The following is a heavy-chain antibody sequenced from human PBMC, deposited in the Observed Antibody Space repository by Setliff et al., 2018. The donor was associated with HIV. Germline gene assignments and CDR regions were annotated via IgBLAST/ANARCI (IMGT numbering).Heavy chain of an antibody. CDR2: FFYSGST. J-gene: IGHJ4*02. CDR3: ARELVGATLAYFDY. CDR1: GDSVSGYY. V-gene: IGHV4-59*02. D-gene: IGHD1-26*01. Sequence: ETLSLTCAVSGDSVSGYYWSWIRQPPGKALEWIGSFFYSGSTSYNSSLKGRVSMSVDTSKNQFSLRLSSVTAADTAVYYCARELVGATLAYFDYWGQGTLVTVSS.